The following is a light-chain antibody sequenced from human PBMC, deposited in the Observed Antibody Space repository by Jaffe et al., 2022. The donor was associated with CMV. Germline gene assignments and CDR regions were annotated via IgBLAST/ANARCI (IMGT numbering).Light chain of an antibody. CDR1: QSVGTW. CDR2: KTS. CDR3: QRYNSFPYT. Sequence: DIQMTQSPSTLSASVGDRVTITCRASQSVGTWLAWYQQKPGKAPKLLIYKTSHLQSGVPSRFSGRGSGTEFTLTISSLQPDDFATYYCQRYNSFPYTFGQGTHLEIK. V-gene: IGKV1-5*03. J-gene: IGKJ2*01.